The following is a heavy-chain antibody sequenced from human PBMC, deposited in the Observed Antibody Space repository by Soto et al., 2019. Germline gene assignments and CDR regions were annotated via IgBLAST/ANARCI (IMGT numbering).Heavy chain of an antibody. D-gene: IGHD3-22*01. CDR3: ARVHHYGTSGYPYDY. Sequence: SETLSLTCVVSGGSITTSDWWTWVRHHPEKGLEWIGEIFHGGTTNYNPSLQGRVTISVDTSKNQFSLNLNSVTAADTAVYYCARVHHYGTSGYPYDYWGQGILVTVSS. CDR2: IFHGGTT. J-gene: IGHJ4*02. V-gene: IGHV4-4*02. CDR1: GGSITTSDW.